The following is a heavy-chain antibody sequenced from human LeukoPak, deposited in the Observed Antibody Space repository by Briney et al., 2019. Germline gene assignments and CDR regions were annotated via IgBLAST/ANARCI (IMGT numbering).Heavy chain of an antibody. V-gene: IGHV1-69*13. J-gene: IGHJ6*03. CDR3: ARSGKVTLYYMDV. Sequence: SVKVSCKASGGTFSSYAISWVRQAPGQGLEWMGGIIPIFGTANYAQKFQGRVTITADESTSIAYMELSSPRSEDTAVYYCARSGKVTLYYMDVWGKGTTVTVSS. CDR1: GGTFSSYA. D-gene: IGHD4-23*01. CDR2: IIPIFGTA.